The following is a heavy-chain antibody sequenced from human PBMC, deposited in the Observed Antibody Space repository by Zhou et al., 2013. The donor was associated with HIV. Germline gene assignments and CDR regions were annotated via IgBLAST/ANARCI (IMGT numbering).Heavy chain of an antibody. D-gene: IGHD3-3*01. CDR3: ARVSPKLRFLEWSTVGYYMDV. V-gene: IGHV1-18*01. CDR1: GYTFTSYG. J-gene: IGHJ6*03. CDR2: ISAYNGNT. Sequence: QVQLVQSGAEVKKPGASVKVSCKASGYTFTSYGISWVRQAPGQGLEWMGWISAYNGNTNYAQKLQGRVTMTTDTSTSTAYMELRSLRSDDTAVYYCARVSPKLRFLEWSTVGYYMDVWGKGTTVTVSS.